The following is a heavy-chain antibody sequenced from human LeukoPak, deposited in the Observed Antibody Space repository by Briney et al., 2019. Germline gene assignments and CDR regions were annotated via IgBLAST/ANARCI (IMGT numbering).Heavy chain of an antibody. V-gene: IGHV1-46*01. J-gene: IGHJ3*02. CDR1: GYTFTSYY. CDR2: INPSGGST. CDR3: AGIVATIEAFDI. D-gene: IGHD5-12*01. Sequence: GASGKVSCKASGYTFTSYYIHWVRQAPGQGLEWMGIINPSGGSTSYAQKFQGRVTMTRDTSTSTVYMELSSLRSEDTAVYYCAGIVATIEAFDIWGQGTMVTVSS.